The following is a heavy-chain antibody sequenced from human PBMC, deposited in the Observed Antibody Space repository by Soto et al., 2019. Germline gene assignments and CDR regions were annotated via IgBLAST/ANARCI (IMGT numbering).Heavy chain of an antibody. CDR3: ASPTKAARVQAFDT. CDR1: GGSISSYY. V-gene: IGHV4-59*08. CDR2: IYYSGST. D-gene: IGHD2-15*01. Sequence: SETLSLTCTVSGGSISSYYWSCIRQPPGKGLEWIGYIYYSGSTNYNPSLKSRVTISVDTSKNQFSLKLSSVTAADTAVYYCASPTKAARVQAFDTWGQGTMVTVSS. J-gene: IGHJ3*02.